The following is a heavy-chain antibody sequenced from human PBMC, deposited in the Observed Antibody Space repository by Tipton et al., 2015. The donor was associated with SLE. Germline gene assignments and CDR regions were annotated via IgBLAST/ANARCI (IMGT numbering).Heavy chain of an antibody. CDR1: GFTFSSYW. D-gene: IGHD3-3*01. J-gene: IGHJ4*02. CDR3: ASTKTYNDFWSGTYDFDY. V-gene: IGHV3-7*03. Sequence: GSLRLSCAASGFTFSSYWMTWVRQAPGKGLEWVANINQDGSEKYCVDSVKGRFTISRDNAKNSLYLQMNSLRAEDTAVYYCASTKTYNDFWSGTYDFDYWGQGTLVTVSS. CDR2: INQDGSEK.